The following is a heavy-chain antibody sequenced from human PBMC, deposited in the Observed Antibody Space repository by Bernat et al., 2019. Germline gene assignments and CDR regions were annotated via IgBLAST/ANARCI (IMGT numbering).Heavy chain of an antibody. J-gene: IGHJ3*02. Sequence: QVQLQESGPGLVKPSQTLSLTCTVSGGSISSGSYYWSWIRQPAGKGLEWIGRIYTSGSTNYNPPLKSRVTISVDTSKNQFSLKLSTVVAADTAVYYCARDRAMYYYDSSGYSSDAFDIWGQGTMVTVPS. CDR3: ARDRAMYYYDSSGYSSDAFDI. D-gene: IGHD3-22*01. CDR1: GGSISSGSYY. CDR2: IYTSGST. V-gene: IGHV4-61*02.